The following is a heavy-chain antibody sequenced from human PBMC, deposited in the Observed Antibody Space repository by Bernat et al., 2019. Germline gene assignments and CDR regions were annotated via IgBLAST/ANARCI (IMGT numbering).Heavy chain of an antibody. J-gene: IGHJ4*02. CDR3: ARGNWEYYYDSSGYRYIDY. Sequence: QVQLVQSGAEVKKPGSSVKVSCKASGGTFSSYTISWVRQAPGQGLEWMGRIIPILGIANYAQKFQGRVTITADKSTSTAYMELSSLRSEDTAVYYCARGNWEYYYDSSGYRYIDYWGQGTLVTVSS. CDR2: IIPILGIA. D-gene: IGHD3-22*01. V-gene: IGHV1-69*02. CDR1: GGTFSSYT.